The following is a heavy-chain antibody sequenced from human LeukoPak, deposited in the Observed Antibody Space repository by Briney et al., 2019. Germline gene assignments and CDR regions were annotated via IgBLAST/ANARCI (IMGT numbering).Heavy chain of an antibody. Sequence: GGSLRLSCAASGFTFDDYAMHWVRQAPGKGLEWVSGISWASGSIDYADSVKGRFTISRDNAKNSLYLQMNSLRAEDMALYYCAKASSRSFSSGYYGNAFDIWGQGTMVTVSS. D-gene: IGHD6-19*01. CDR1: GFTFDDYA. V-gene: IGHV3-9*03. J-gene: IGHJ3*02. CDR3: AKASSRSFSSGYYGNAFDI. CDR2: ISWASGSI.